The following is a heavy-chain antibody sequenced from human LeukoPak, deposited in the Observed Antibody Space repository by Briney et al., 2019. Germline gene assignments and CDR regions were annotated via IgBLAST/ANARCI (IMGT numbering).Heavy chain of an antibody. Sequence: SQTLSLTCAISGDSVSSNSGVWNWNRQSPSRGHEWLGRTYYRSKWFNDYAVTVKSRITINPDTSKNQFSLQLNSVTPEDTAVYYCAGSGSYFRYWGQGTLVTVSS. CDR1: GDSVSSNSGV. CDR2: TYYRSKWFN. J-gene: IGHJ4*02. V-gene: IGHV6-1*01. D-gene: IGHD1-26*01. CDR3: AGSGSYFRY.